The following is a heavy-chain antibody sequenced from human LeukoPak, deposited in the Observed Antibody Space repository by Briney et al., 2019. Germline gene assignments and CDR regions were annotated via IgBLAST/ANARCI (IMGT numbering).Heavy chain of an antibody. D-gene: IGHD6-6*01. CDR2: IVVGSGNT. J-gene: IGHJ3*02. V-gene: IGHV1-58*02. CDR1: GFTFTSSA. Sequence: ASVKVSCKASGFTFTSSAMQWVRQARGQRLEWIGWIVVGSGNTNYAQKFQERVTITRDMSTSTAYMELSSLRSEDTAVYHCAFARRNHDAFDIWGQGTMVTVSS. CDR3: AFARRNHDAFDI.